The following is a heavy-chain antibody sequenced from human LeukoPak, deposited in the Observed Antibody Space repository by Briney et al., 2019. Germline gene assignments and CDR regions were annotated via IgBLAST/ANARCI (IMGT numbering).Heavy chain of an antibody. CDR1: GFTFNNYA. J-gene: IGHJ4*02. CDR3: ARGGYYYDSSGYYYDYFDY. D-gene: IGHD3-22*01. V-gene: IGHV3-23*01. CDR2: ISGSGGTT. Sequence: PGGSLRLSCAASGFTFNNYAMNWVRQAPGKGLEWVSAISGSGGTTYYADSVKGRFTISRDNSKNTLYLQMNSLRAEDTAVYYCARGGYYYDSSGYYYDYFDYWGQGTLVTVSS.